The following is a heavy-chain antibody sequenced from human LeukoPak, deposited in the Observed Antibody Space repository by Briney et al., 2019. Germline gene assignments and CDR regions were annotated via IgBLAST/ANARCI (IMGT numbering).Heavy chain of an antibody. J-gene: IGHJ4*02. CDR1: GGSISSSSYY. V-gene: IGHV3-21*01. D-gene: IGHD5-18*01. CDR3: ARDGYGYQEDY. Sequence: ETLSLTCTVSGGSISSSSYYWGWVRQAPGKGLEWVSSISSSSSYIYYADSVKGRFTISRDNAKNSLYLQMNSLRAEDTAVYYCARDGYGYQEDYWGQGTLVTVSS. CDR2: ISSSSSYI.